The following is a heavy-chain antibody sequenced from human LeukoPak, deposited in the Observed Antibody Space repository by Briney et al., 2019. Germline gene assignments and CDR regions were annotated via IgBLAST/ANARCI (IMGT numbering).Heavy chain of an antibody. CDR3: ARGTGFLRPNWFDP. CDR1: GFTFSGYY. Sequence: ASVKVSCKASGFTFSGYYIHWVRQAPGQGLEWMGWINPNRGATNYAQNFQGRVTMTRDTSTSTAYMEVNILRSDDTAVYYCARGTGFLRPNWFDPWGQGTLVTVSS. D-gene: IGHD3-3*01. V-gene: IGHV1-2*02. J-gene: IGHJ5*01. CDR2: INPNRGAT.